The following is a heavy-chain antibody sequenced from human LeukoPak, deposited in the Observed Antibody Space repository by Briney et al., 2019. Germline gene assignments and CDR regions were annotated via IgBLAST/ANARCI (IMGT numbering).Heavy chain of an antibody. CDR3: AKTTVTTLAALFDY. CDR2: INPNSGGT. Sequence: EASVKVSCKASGYTFTGYYMHWVRQAPGQGLEWMGWINPNSGGTNYAQKFQGRVTMTRDTSNSTAYMELSRLRSDDTAVYYCAKTTVTTLAALFDYWGQGTLVTVSS. CDR1: GYTFTGYY. D-gene: IGHD4-17*01. V-gene: IGHV1-2*02. J-gene: IGHJ4*02.